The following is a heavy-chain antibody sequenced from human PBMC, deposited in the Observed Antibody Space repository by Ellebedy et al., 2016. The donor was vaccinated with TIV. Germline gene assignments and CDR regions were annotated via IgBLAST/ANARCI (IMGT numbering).Heavy chain of an antibody. CDR1: GCPINSYY. CDR3: ARDLGRYGMDV. CDR2: IHHSGNT. V-gene: IGHV4-59*01. Sequence: MPSDTLSLTCSPPGCPINSYYWTWIRQPPGQGLEWIGHIHHSGNTHIHPSLKSRVTLSLDTSKNQFSLDLSSVTAADTATYYCARDLGRYGMDVWGQGTTVTVSS. J-gene: IGHJ6*02.